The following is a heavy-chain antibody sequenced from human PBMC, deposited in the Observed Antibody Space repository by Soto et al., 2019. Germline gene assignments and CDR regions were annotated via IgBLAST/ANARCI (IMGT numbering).Heavy chain of an antibody. V-gene: IGHV3-33*01. J-gene: IGHJ4*02. CDR1: GFPFNSYG. CDR2: ILYDGSLK. Sequence: VGSLIISCAASGFPFNSYGMHWVRQAPGKGLEWVAVILYDGSLKYYAESVKGRFTISRDNFKNTVYLQMNSLRAEDTAVYHCARDFHYYDSSGYPSLDSWGQGTMVTVSS. CDR3: ARDFHYYDSSGYPSLDS. D-gene: IGHD3-22*01.